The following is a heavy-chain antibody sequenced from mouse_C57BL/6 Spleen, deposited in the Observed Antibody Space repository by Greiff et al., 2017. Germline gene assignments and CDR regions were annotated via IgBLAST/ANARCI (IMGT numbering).Heavy chain of an antibody. CDR1: GFTFSDYG. CDR3: ARRGDYGDYAMDY. V-gene: IGHV5-15*01. Sequence: EVQLVESGGGLVQPGGSLKLSCAASGFTFSDYGMAWVRQAPRKGPEWVAFISNLAYSIYYADTGTGRFTISRENAKNTLYLEMSSLRSEDTAMYYCARRGDYGDYAMDYWGQGTSVTVSS. D-gene: IGHD2-4*01. J-gene: IGHJ4*01. CDR2: ISNLAYSI.